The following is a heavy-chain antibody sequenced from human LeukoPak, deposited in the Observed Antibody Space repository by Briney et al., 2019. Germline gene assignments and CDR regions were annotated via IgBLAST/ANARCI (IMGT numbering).Heavy chain of an antibody. D-gene: IGHD3-22*01. CDR1: GGSITNYY. Sequence: SETLSLTCTVSGGSITNYYWSWIRQPAGKRLEYIGRIYSRGSTNYNPSLKSRVTLSLDTSKNQFSLKLSSLTAADTAVYYCAREVGYYDSSGYYYGDRYFDYWGQGPLATVSS. V-gene: IGHV4-4*07. CDR3: AREVGYYDSSGYYYGDRYFDY. CDR2: IYSRGST. J-gene: IGHJ4*02.